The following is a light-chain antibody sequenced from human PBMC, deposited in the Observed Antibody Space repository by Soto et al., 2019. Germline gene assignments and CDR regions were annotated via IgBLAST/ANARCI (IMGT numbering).Light chain of an antibody. CDR3: QHYYSSPPT. V-gene: IGKV1-8*01. J-gene: IGKJ1*01. CDR2: GAS. Sequence: AIRMTQSPSSFSASIGDRVTITCRASQDISSSLGWYQQIPGRAPKLLISGASNLQSGVPSRFSGSGSGTDFTLTISSLQSEDFATYYCQHYYSSPPTFG. CDR1: QDISSS.